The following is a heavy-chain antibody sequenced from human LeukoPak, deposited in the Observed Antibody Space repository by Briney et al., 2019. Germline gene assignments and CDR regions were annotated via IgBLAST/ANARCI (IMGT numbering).Heavy chain of an antibody. CDR2: IKQDGSEK. J-gene: IGHJ3*02. CDR1: GFTFSSYW. CDR3: ARDWLWYYYDSSGSQRADAFDI. D-gene: IGHD3-22*01. Sequence: GGSLRLSCAASGFTFSSYWMSWVRQAPGKGLEWVANIKQDGSEKYYVDSVKGRFTISRDNAKNSLYLQRNSLRAEDTAVYYCARDWLWYYYDSSGSQRADAFDIWGQGTMVTVSS. V-gene: IGHV3-7*01.